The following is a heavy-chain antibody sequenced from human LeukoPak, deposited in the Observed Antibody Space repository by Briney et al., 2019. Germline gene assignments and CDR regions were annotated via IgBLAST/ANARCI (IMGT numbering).Heavy chain of an antibody. CDR1: GFTFSSYW. V-gene: IGHV3-7*01. J-gene: IGHJ4*02. Sequence: GGSLRLSCAASGFTFSSYWMSWVRQAPGKGLEWVANIKQDGSEKYYVDSVKGRFTISRDNAKNSLYLQMNSLRAEDTAVYYCATPPYYDFWSGYYRDYWGQGTLVTVSS. CDR2: IKQDGSEK. D-gene: IGHD3-3*01. CDR3: ATPPYYDFWSGYYRDY.